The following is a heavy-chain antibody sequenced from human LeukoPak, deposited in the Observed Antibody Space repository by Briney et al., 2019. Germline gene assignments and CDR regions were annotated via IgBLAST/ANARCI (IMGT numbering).Heavy chain of an antibody. CDR3: ARDSSFSPVGGKPDY. J-gene: IGHJ4*02. D-gene: IGHD4-23*01. Sequence: GGSLRLSCAASGFTFSSYAMHWVRQAPGKGLEWVAIISYDGSNKYYADSVKGRLTVSRDNSKNTLYLQMNSLRVEDTAVYYCARDSSFSPVGGKPDYWGQGTLVTVSS. CDR1: GFTFSSYA. V-gene: IGHV3-30*04. CDR2: ISYDGSNK.